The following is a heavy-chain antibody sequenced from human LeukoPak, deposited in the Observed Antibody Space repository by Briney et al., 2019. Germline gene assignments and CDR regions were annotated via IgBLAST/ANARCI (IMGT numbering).Heavy chain of an antibody. V-gene: IGHV2-5*02. D-gene: IGHD3-22*01. CDR2: INWDDQK. J-gene: IGHJ5*02. CDR1: GFSLTTSGVG. Sequence: SGPTLVNPTQTLTLTCTFSGFSLTTSGVGVGWIRQPPGKALEWLALINWDDQKVYSPSLQSRLSITKDTSKNRVVLTMTNVDPVDTATYYCAHRRDSSGYQYRYWFAPWGQGTLVTVSS. CDR3: AHRRDSSGYQYRYWFAP.